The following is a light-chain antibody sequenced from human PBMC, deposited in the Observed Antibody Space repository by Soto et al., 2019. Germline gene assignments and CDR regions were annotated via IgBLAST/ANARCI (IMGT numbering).Light chain of an antibody. J-gene: IGKJ1*01. Sequence: IQMTQSPSTLSASVGDRVTFTCRASQTISTWLAWYQQKPGEAPNLLIYKAFTLEVGVPSRFSASGSGTEFTLTINTLQPADFATYYCQQYNSYPWTFGQGTKV. V-gene: IGKV1-5*03. CDR3: QQYNSYPWT. CDR1: QTISTW. CDR2: KAF.